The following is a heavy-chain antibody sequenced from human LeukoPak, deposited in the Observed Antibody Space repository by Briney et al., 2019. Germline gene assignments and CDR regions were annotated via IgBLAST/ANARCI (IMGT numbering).Heavy chain of an antibody. CDR3: ARGEYSSFYYSDN. J-gene: IGHJ4*02. CDR1: GYTFIRYD. Sequence: ASVKVSCKASGYTFIRYDINWVRQAPGQGLEWMGWINPNSGNTGFAQKFKGRVTITRNTSMSTATMELSSLRSEDTAMYYCARGEYSSFYYSDNWGQGILVTVSS. CDR2: INPNSGNT. D-gene: IGHD6-6*01. V-gene: IGHV1-8*03.